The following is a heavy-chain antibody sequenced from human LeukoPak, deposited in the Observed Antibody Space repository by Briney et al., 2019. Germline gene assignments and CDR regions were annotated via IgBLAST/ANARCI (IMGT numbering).Heavy chain of an antibody. J-gene: IGHJ4*02. CDR3: ARGDQPAGYFDY. D-gene: IGHD6-19*01. Sequence: KSSETLSLTCTVSGGSISSYYWSWIRQPPGKGLEWIGYIYYSGSTNYNPSLKSRVTISVDTSKNQFSLKLSSVTAADTAVYYCARGDQPAGYFDYWGQGTLVTVSS. CDR2: IYYSGST. V-gene: IGHV4-59*08. CDR1: GGSISSYY.